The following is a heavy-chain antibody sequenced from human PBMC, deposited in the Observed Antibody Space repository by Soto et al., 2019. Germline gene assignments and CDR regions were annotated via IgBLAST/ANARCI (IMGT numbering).Heavy chain of an antibody. CDR2: SSAYNGDT. J-gene: IGHJ6*03. CDR3: ARDGVPAALSYYYYYIDV. V-gene: IGHV1-18*01. CDR1: GYTFTLYG. D-gene: IGHD2-2*01. Sequence: QVPLVQSGAEVKKPGASVKVSCKASGYTFTLYGITWVRQAPGQGLEWMGWSSAYNGDTNYAQKFQGRVTMTTDTSTNTGYMELRSLRSDDTAVYYCARDGVPAALSYYYYYIDVWGKGTTVTVSS.